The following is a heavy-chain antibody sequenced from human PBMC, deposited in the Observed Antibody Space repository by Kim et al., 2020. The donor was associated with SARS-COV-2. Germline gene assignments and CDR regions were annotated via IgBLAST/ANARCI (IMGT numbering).Heavy chain of an antibody. CDR3: ARPEWQLLVPGTRNYYYYMDV. Sequence: GGSLRLSCAASGFTFNRYAMNWVRQAPGKGLEWVSYINSDSSYIYYAESVKGRFTISRDNAKNSLYLQMNSLTAEDTAMYYCARPEWQLLVPGTRNYYYYMDVWGKGTTVTVSS. D-gene: IGHD6-13*01. CDR1: GFTFNRYA. J-gene: IGHJ6*03. CDR2: INSDSSYI. V-gene: IGHV3-21*01.